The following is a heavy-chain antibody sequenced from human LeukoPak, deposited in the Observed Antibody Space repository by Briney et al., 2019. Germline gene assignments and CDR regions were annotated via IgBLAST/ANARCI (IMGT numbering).Heavy chain of an antibody. CDR1: GGTFSSYA. CDR2: IIPIFGTA. CDR3: ARGDSRVLRFSAAFDI. Sequence: SVKVSCKXPGGTFSSYAISWVRQAPGQGLEWMGGIIPIFGTANYSQKFQGKVTITADESTSTAYMELSSLRSEDTAVYYCARGDSRVLRFSAAFDIWGQGTMVTVSS. J-gene: IGHJ3*02. V-gene: IGHV1-69*01. D-gene: IGHD3-3*01.